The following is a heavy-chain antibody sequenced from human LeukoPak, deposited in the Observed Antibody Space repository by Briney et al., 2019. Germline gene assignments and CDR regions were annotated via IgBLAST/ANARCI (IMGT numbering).Heavy chain of an antibody. CDR1: GGSISSYY. V-gene: IGHV4-4*07. CDR3: AREDLGYCSSTSCVGEVRTLFDP. D-gene: IGHD2-2*01. CDR2: IYTSGGT. Sequence: SETLSLTCTVSGGSISSYYGSWFRQPAGKGLEWIGRIYTSGGTNYNPSLTSRVTMSVDTSKNQFSLKLSSVTAADTAVYYCAREDLGYCSSTSCVGEVRTLFDPWGQGTLVTVSS. J-gene: IGHJ5*02.